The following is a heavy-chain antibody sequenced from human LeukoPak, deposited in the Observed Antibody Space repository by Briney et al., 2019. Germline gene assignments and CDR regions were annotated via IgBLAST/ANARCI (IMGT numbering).Heavy chain of an antibody. D-gene: IGHD3-10*01. Sequence: ASVKVSCKASGGTFSSYAISWVRQAPGQGLEWMGWINPHNGNTKYAQNLQGRVTMTTDTSTSTAYMELRSLRSDDTAVYYCAREAYGRFDYWGQGALVTVSS. CDR3: AREAYGRFDY. CDR1: GGTFSSYA. J-gene: IGHJ4*02. CDR2: INPHNGNT. V-gene: IGHV1-18*01.